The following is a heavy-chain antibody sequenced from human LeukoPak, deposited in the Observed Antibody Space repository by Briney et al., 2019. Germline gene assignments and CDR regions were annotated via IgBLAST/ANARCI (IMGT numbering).Heavy chain of an antibody. CDR3: STFAS. Sequence: PGGSLRLSCAASGFTFNDAWMTWVRQAPGKGLEWVGRIRPNGGAADYAPHVKGRFTISRDDSINALCLQMSSLRTEDTAVYFCSTFASWGQGTLVTVSS. CDR1: GFTFNDAW. J-gene: IGHJ4*02. CDR2: IRPNGGAA. V-gene: IGHV3-15*01.